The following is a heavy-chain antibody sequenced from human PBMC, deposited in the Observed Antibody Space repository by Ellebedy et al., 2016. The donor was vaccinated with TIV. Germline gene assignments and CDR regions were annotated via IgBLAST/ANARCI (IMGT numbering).Heavy chain of an antibody. CDR3: ARPYCSGGSCYIVY. V-gene: IGHV3-11*01. D-gene: IGHD2-15*01. J-gene: IGHJ4*02. CDR2: ISSSGSTI. CDR1: GFTFSDYY. Sequence: GGSLRLSXAASGFTFSDYYMSWIRQAPGKGLEWVSYISSSGSTIYYADSVKGRFTISRDNAKNSLYLQINSLRAEDTAVYYCARPYCSGGSCYIVYWGQGTLVTVSS.